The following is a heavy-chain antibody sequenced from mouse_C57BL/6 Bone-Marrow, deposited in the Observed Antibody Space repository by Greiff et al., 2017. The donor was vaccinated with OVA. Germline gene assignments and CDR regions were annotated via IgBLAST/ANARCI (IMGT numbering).Heavy chain of an antibody. CDR2: INPSSGYT. J-gene: IGHJ2*01. V-gene: IGHV1-4*01. Sequence: QVQLQQSGAELARPGASVKMSCKASGYTFTSYTMHWVKQRPGQGLEWIGYINPSSGYTKYNQKFKDKATLTADKSSSTAYMQLSSLTSEDSAVYYCARNDYEYAAAYSFDTRGEGTTLTLSP. D-gene: IGHD2-4*01. CDR3: ARNDYEYAAAYSFDT. CDR1: GYTFTSYT.